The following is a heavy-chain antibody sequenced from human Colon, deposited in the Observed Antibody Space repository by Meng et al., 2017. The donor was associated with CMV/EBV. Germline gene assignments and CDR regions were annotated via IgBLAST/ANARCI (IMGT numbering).Heavy chain of an antibody. D-gene: IGHD6-19*01. Sequence: GGSLRLSCAASGFTFSSHWMNWVRQAPGKGLEWVANIKEDGSQTYYVDSVKGRFTISRDNAKNSLDLHMNSLRAEDTALYYCAKDTDSSGWYVLFDLWGQGTLVTVSS. CDR3: AKDTDSSGWYVLFDL. V-gene: IGHV3-7*03. CDR1: GFTFSSHW. J-gene: IGHJ4*02. CDR2: IKEDGSQT.